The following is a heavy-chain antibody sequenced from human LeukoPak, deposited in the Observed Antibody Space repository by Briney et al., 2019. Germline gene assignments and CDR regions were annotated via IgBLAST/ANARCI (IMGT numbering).Heavy chain of an antibody. D-gene: IGHD2-8*01. CDR2: ISTSGSTK. CDR3: AKDRCSNGIGCYYYYMDV. CDR1: GFTFSSYN. V-gene: IGHV3-48*01. Sequence: GGSLRLSCAASGFTFSSYNMNWVRQAPGKGLEWVSYISTSGSTKYYADSVKGRFSISRDSSKNILYLQMNSLRAEDTAVYYCAKDRCSNGIGCYYYYMDVWGKGTTVTISS. J-gene: IGHJ6*03.